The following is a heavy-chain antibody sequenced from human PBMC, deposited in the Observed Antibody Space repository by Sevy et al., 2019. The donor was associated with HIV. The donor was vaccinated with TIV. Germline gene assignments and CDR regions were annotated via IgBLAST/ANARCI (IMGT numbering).Heavy chain of an antibody. D-gene: IGHD3-22*01. CDR3: ARDDEYYYDSSGVE. V-gene: IGHV3-53*01. CDR1: GFTVSSNY. Sequence: GGSLRLSCAASGFTVSSNYMSWVRQAPGKGLEWVSVIYSGGSTYYADSVKGRFTISRDNSKNTLYLQMNSLRAEDTAVYYCARDDEYYYDSSGVEWGQGTLDTVSS. CDR2: IYSGGST. J-gene: IGHJ4*02.